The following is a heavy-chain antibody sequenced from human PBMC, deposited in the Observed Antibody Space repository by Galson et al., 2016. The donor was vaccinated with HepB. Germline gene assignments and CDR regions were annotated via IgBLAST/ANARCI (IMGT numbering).Heavy chain of an antibody. CDR3: TRDGGQGMVLDY. CDR2: VTSRGGKT. CDR1: GFPLSSFA. D-gene: IGHD2-8*01. Sequence: SLRLSCAASGFPLSSFAMSWVRQAPGKGLEWVADVTSRGGKTFYAESVEGRFTISRDNSKNTVSLQMHSLRPDSTAVYCCTRDGGQGMVLDYWGQGVLVTVSS. V-gene: IGHV3-23*01. J-gene: IGHJ4*02.